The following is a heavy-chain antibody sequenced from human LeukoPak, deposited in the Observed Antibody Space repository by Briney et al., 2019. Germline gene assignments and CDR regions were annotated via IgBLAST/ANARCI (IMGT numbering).Heavy chain of an antibody. CDR1: GFTFSSCA. V-gene: IGHV3-23*01. D-gene: IGHD5-12*01. CDR3: AKAGYSGYDTPDYYYYYMDV. Sequence: GGSLRLSCAASGFTFSSCAMSWVRQAPGKGLEWVSAISGSGGSTYYADSVKGRFTISRDNSKNTLYLQMNSLRAEDTAVYYCAKAGYSGYDTPDYYYYYMDVWGKGTTVTVSS. CDR2: ISGSGGST. J-gene: IGHJ6*03.